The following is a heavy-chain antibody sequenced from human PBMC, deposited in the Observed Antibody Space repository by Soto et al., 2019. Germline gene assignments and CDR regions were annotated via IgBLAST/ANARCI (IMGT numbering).Heavy chain of an antibody. V-gene: IGHV3-30*13. CDR2: IFPNGRDK. CDR3: AKDNEHGTHWDLAY. Sequence: QVQLVQSGGGVVQPGRSLRLSCAACGFNFNTYFMHWVRQAPGKGLGWVARIFPNGRDKEYADTVEGRFTISRDNSNNSMYLQMDSLRPEDTAVFYCAKDNEHGTHWDLAYWGQGALVTVSS. J-gene: IGHJ4*02. CDR1: GFNFNTYF. D-gene: IGHD1-26*01.